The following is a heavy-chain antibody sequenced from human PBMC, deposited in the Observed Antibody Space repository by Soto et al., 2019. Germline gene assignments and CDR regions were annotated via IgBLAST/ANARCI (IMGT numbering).Heavy chain of an antibody. D-gene: IGHD3-22*01. CDR2: ISYSGST. CDR3: ARDALSRDSI. CDR1: GGSISSGGYY. J-gene: IGHJ4*02. V-gene: IGHV4-31*03. Sequence: PSETLSLTCTVSGGSISSGGYYWSWIRQHPGKGLEWIGYISYSGSTYYNPSLESRVTISVDTSKNQFSLKLSSVTAADTAVYYCARDALSRDSIWGQGTLVNVSS.